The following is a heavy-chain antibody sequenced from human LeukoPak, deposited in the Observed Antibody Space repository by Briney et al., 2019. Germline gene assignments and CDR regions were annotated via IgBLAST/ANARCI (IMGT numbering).Heavy chain of an antibody. J-gene: IGHJ6*03. CDR1: GGSFSGYY. V-gene: IGHV4-34*01. D-gene: IGHD3-3*01. Sequence: SETLSLTCAVYGGSFSGYYWSWIRQPPGKGLEWIGEINHSGSTNYNPFLKSRVTISVDTSKNQFSLKLSSVTAADTAVYYCARHVSPRASTIFGVVINHYMDVWGKGTTVTVSS. CDR3: ARHVSPRASTIFGVVINHYMDV. CDR2: INHSGST.